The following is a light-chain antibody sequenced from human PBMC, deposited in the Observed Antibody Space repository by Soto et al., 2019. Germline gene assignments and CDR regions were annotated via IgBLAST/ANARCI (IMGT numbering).Light chain of an antibody. CDR2: AAP. Sequence: DIQMTQSPFSLSASVGDRVTITCRASQNIPGYAQWYQQKPGKAPKLLIYAAPSFQRGVPPMYSGSGTGTDFTLTISGLQPTDIATYYCQQGYSHPLTFGLGTKVEIK. CDR3: QQGYSHPLT. J-gene: IGKJ1*01. V-gene: IGKV1-39*01. CDR1: QNIPGY.